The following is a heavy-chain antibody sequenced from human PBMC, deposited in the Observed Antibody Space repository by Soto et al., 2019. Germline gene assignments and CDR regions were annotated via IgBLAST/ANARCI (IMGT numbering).Heavy chain of an antibody. CDR3: PRGGGAGYYWGHVY. J-gene: IGHJ4*02. CDR2: INSDGSTT. D-gene: IGHD5-12*01. V-gene: IGHV3-74*01. CDR1: GFTFSSFW. Sequence: EVQLVESGGGLVQPGGSLRLSCAASGFTFSSFWMHWVRQAPGKGLMWVSRINSDGSTTTFADSVKGRFTISRDNDKNKLYLEMNSLRAEDPAVYYCPRGGGAGYYWGHVYWGQGNPVTVSS.